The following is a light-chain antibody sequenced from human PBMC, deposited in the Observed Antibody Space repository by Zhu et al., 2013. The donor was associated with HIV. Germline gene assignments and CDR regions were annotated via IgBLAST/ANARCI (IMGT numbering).Light chain of an antibody. CDR2: DVT. V-gene: IGLV2-23*02. CDR1: SSDVGGYNS. Sequence: QSALTQPASVSGSPGQSITISCTGTSSDVGGYNSVSWYQHHPGKAPKLMIYDVTNRPSGVSDRFSGSKSGNTASLTVSGLQAEDEADYYCCSYAGSSTLVFGGGTKLTVL. J-gene: IGLJ2*01. CDR3: CSYAGSSTLV.